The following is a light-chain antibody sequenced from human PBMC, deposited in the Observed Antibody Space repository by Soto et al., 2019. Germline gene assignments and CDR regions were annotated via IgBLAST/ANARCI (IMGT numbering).Light chain of an antibody. CDR1: SSNIGSNF. CDR3: AAWDDSLSGCYV. J-gene: IGLJ1*01. V-gene: IGLV1-47*02. Sequence: QSVVTQPPSASGTPGQRVTISCSGSSSNIGSNFVYWYQQLPGTAPKLLIYSNNQRPSGVPDRFSGSKSGTSASLAISGLRAEDEADYYCAAWDDSLSGCYVVGTGTKLTVL. CDR2: SNN.